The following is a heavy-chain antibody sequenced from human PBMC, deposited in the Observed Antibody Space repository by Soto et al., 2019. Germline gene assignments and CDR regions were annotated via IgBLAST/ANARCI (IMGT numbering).Heavy chain of an antibody. J-gene: IGHJ6*02. V-gene: IGHV3-48*02. CDR1: GFTFSSYS. D-gene: IGHD2-15*01. CDR2: ISSSSSTI. Sequence: PGGSLRLSCVASGFTFSSYSMNWVRQAPGKGLEWVSYISSSSSTIYYADSVKGRFTISRDNAKNSLYLQMNSLRDEDTAVYYCARDPRYCSGGSCYFNGMDVWGQGTTVTVSS. CDR3: ARDPRYCSGGSCYFNGMDV.